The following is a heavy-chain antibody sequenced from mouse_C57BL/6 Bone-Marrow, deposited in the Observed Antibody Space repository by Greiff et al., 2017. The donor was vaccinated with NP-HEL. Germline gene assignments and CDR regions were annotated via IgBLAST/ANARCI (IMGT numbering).Heavy chain of an antibody. J-gene: IGHJ3*01. CDR3: ARGIYYDYAWFAY. CDR2: LYPGSGNT. V-gene: IGHV1-66*01. Sequence: QVQLKESGPELVKPGASVKISCKASGYSFTSYYIHWVKQRPGQGLEWIGWLYPGSGNTKYNEKFKGKATLTADTSSSTAYMQLSSLTSEDSAVYYCARGIYYDYAWFAYWGQGTLVTVSA. CDR1: GYSFTSYY. D-gene: IGHD2-4*01.